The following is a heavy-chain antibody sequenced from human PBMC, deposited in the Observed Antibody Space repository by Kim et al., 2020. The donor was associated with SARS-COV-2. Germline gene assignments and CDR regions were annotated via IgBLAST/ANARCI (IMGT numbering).Heavy chain of an antibody. D-gene: IGHD3-3*01. CDR2: FDPEDGET. V-gene: IGHV1-24*01. J-gene: IGHJ5*02. Sequence: ASVKVSCKVSGYTLTELSMHWVRQAPGKGLEWMGGFDPEDGETIYAQKFQGRVTMTEDTSTDTAYMELSSLRSEDTAVYYCATPPGVWSGYSANWFDPWVQGTLFTVSS. CDR3: ATPPGVWSGYSANWFDP. CDR1: GYTLTELS.